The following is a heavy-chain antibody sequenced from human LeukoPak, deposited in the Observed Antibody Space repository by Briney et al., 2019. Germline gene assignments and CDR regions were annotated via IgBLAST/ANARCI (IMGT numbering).Heavy chain of an antibody. Sequence: SVKVSCKASGGTFSSYAISWVRQAPGQGLEWMGGIIPIFGTANYAQKFQGRVTITTDESTSTAYMELSSLRSEDTAVYYCARNHIVATSYDAFDIGGQGTMVTVSS. V-gene: IGHV1-69*05. CDR2: IIPIFGTA. CDR1: GGTFSSYA. CDR3: ARNHIVATSYDAFDI. D-gene: IGHD5-12*01. J-gene: IGHJ3*02.